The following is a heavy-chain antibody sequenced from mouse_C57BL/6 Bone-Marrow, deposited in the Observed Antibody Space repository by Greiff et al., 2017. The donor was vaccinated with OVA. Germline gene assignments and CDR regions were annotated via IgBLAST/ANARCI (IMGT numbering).Heavy chain of an antibody. V-gene: IGHV1-82*01. CDR1: GYAFSSSW. D-gene: IGHD1-1*01. CDR3: VYGRRFAY. Sequence: VQGVESGPELVKPGASVKISCKASGYAFSSSWMNWVKQRPGKGLEWIGRIYPGDGDTNYNGKFKGKATLTADKSSSTAYMQLSSLTSEDSAVYFCVYGRRFAYWGQGTLVTVSA. J-gene: IGHJ3*01. CDR2: IYPGDGDT.